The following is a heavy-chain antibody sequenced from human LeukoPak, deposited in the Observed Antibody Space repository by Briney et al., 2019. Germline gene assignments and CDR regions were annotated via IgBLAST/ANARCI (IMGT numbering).Heavy chain of an antibody. V-gene: IGHV3-7*01. CDR2: IKQDGSEK. CDR1: GFTFSSYW. J-gene: IGHJ4*02. CDR3: ARDPGLVGATDEHWVY. Sequence: GGSLRLSCAASGFTFSSYWMSWVRQAPGKGLEWVANIKQDGSEKYYVDSVKGRFTISRDNAKNSLYLQMNSLRAEDTAVYYCARDPGLVGATDEHWVYWGQGTLVTVSS. D-gene: IGHD1-26*01.